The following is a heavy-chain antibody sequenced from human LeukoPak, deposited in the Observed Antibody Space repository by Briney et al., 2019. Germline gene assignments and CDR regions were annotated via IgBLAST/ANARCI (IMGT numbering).Heavy chain of an antibody. V-gene: IGHV1-8*03. J-gene: IGHJ4*02. D-gene: IGHD4-23*01. CDR1: GYTFTSYD. CDR3: ARGGDYGGNSDY. CDR2: MNPNSGNT. Sequence: ASVKVSCKASGYTFTSYDINWVRQATGQGLEWMGWMNPNSGNTGYAQKFQGRVTITRNTSISTAYMELSSLRSEDTAVYYCARGGDYGGNSDYWGQGTLVTVSS.